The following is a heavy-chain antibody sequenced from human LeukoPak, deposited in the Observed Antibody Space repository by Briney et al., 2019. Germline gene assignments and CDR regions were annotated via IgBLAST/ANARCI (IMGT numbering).Heavy chain of an antibody. V-gene: IGHV4-59*08. Sequence: SETQSLTCTVSGGSISSYYWSWIRQPPGKGLEWIGYIYYSGSTNYNPSLKSRVTISVDTSKNQFSLKLSSVTAADTAVYYCARPSSGTYYYDSSPDWYFDLWGRGTLVTVSS. J-gene: IGHJ2*01. CDR3: ARPSSGTYYYDSSPDWYFDL. CDR2: IYYSGST. CDR1: GGSISSYY. D-gene: IGHD3-22*01.